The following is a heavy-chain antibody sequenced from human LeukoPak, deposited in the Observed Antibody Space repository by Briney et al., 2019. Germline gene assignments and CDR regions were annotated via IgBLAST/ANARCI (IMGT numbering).Heavy chain of an antibody. J-gene: IGHJ6*03. V-gene: IGHV4-59*01. D-gene: IGHD1-26*01. Sequence: PSETLSLTCTVSGGSISSYYWSWIRQPPGKGLEWIGYIYYSGSTNYNPSLRSRVTISVDTSKNQFSLKLSSVTAADTAVYYCARGGGVGYYYYYMDVWGKGTTVTISS. CDR1: GGSISSYY. CDR2: IYYSGST. CDR3: ARGGGVGYYYYYMDV.